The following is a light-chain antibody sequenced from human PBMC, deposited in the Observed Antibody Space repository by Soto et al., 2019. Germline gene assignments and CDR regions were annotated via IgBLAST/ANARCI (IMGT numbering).Light chain of an antibody. CDR3: CSYAGSSTLYV. CDR2: EVN. V-gene: IGLV2-23*02. J-gene: IGLJ1*01. Sequence: QSVLTQPASVSGSPGQSITISCTGTSSDIGTYNLVSWYQQHPGKAPKLMIYEVNKRPSGVSDRFSGSKSGNTASLTISGLQAEDEADYYCCSYAGSSTLYVLGTGTKV. CDR1: SSDIGTYNL.